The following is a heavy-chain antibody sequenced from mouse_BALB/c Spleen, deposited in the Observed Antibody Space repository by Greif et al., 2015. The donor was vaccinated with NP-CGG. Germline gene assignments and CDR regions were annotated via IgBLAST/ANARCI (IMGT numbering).Heavy chain of an antibody. CDR2: ISTYYGDA. J-gene: IGHJ4*01. Sequence: QVQLKESGAELVRPGVSVKISCKGSGYTFTDYAMHWVKQSHAKSLEWIGVISTYYGDASYNQKFKGKATMTVDKSSSTAYMELARLTSEDSAIYYCARYYGSSLGNAMDYWVQGTSVTVSS. D-gene: IGHD1-1*01. CDR1: GYTFTDYA. CDR3: ARYYGSSLGNAMDY. V-gene: IGHV1S137*01.